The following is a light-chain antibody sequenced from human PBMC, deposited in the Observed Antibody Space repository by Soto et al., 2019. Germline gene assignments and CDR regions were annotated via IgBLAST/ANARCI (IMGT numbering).Light chain of an antibody. CDR1: QSLSRN. Sequence: ERLMMQSPATVSVSPGERATLSCRASQSLSRNLAWYQQKPGQAPRLLIYGASTRASGIPARFSGSGSGTEFTLTISSLQSEDFALYYCQHYNDWPPAFTFGPGTKVDL. J-gene: IGKJ3*01. V-gene: IGKV3D-15*01. CDR2: GAS. CDR3: QHYNDWPPAFT.